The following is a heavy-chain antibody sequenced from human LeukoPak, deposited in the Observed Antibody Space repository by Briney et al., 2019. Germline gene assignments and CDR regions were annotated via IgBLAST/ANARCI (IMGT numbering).Heavy chain of an antibody. CDR1: GFTFTNAW. CDR2: IKSKTDGGTT. Sequence: GGSLRLSCAASGFTFTNAWMSWVRQAPGKGLEWVGRIKSKTDGGTTDYAAPVKGRFTISREDSKNTLYLQMNSLKTEDTAVYYCTTALWFVGVIPFDNWGQGTVVTVSS. CDR3: TTALWFVGVIPFDN. D-gene: IGHD3-10*01. V-gene: IGHV3-15*01. J-gene: IGHJ4*02.